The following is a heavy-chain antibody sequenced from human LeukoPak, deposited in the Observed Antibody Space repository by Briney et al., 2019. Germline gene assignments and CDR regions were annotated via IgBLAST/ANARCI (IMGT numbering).Heavy chain of an antibody. V-gene: IGHV4-59*01. J-gene: IGHJ4*02. CDR2: IYYSGST. CDR3: ARRGIAAAGSYYFDY. CDR1: GGSISSYY. D-gene: IGHD6-13*01. Sequence: SETLSLTCTVSGGSISSYYWSWIRQPPGKGLEWIGYIYYSGSTNYNPSLKSRVTISVDTSKNQFSLKLSSVTAADTAVYYCARRGIAAAGSYYFDYWGQGTLVTVSS.